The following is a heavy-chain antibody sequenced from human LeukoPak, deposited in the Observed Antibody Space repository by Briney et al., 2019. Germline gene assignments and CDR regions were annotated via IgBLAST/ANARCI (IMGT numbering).Heavy chain of an antibody. CDR2: ISSSGGST. D-gene: IGHD6-13*01. CDR3: AKYCGYSSSWYKLGFDY. V-gene: IGHV3-23*01. J-gene: IGHJ4*02. CDR1: GFTFSTYA. Sequence: GGSLRLSCAASGFTFSTYAMSWVRQAPGKGLEWVSAISSSGGSTYYADSVKGRFTISRDNSKNTLYLQMNSPRAEDTAVYYCAKYCGYSSSWYKLGFDYWGQGTLVTVSS.